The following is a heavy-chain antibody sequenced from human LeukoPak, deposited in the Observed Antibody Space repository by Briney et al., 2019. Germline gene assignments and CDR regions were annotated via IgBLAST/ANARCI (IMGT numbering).Heavy chain of an antibody. Sequence: ASVKVSCKASGYTFTSYGISWVRQAPGQRLEWMGWISAYNGNTNYAQKLQGRVTMTTDTSTSTAYMELRSLRSDDTAVYYCARDGARYYYDSSGFADYWGQGTLVTVSS. V-gene: IGHV1-18*01. CDR2: ISAYNGNT. CDR3: ARDGARYYYDSSGFADY. D-gene: IGHD3-22*01. J-gene: IGHJ4*02. CDR1: GYTFTSYG.